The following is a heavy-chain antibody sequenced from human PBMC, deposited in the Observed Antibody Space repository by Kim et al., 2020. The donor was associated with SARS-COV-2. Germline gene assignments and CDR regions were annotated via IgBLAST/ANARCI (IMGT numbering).Heavy chain of an antibody. J-gene: IGHJ1*01. CDR1: GFTFNNYA. V-gene: IGHV3-23*01. CDR2: IRGSGDRP. Sequence: GGSLRLSCAASGFTFNNYAMSWVRQAPGKGLEWVSGIRGSGDRPTYADSVKGRFTISRDNSKNTLYLQMDRLRAGDTALYYCAKVSSGSSGWFEYFQHWGQGTLVTVSS. CDR3: AKVSSGSSGWFEYFQH. D-gene: IGHD6-19*01.